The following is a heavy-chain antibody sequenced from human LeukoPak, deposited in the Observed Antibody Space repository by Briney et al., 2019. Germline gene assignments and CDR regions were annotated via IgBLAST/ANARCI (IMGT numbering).Heavy chain of an antibody. CDR1: GGSISSSNW. Sequence: PSETLSLTCAVSGGSISSSNWWSWVRQPPGKGLEWIGEINHSGSTNYNPSLKSRVTISVDKSKNQFSLKLSSVTAADTAVYYCVKLRDGYNKYYFDYWGQGTLVTVSS. J-gene: IGHJ4*02. CDR2: INHSGST. CDR3: VKLRDGYNKYYFDY. D-gene: IGHD5-24*01. V-gene: IGHV4-4*02.